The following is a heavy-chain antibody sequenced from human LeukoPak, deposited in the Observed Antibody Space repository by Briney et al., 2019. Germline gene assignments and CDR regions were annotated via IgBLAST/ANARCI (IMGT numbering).Heavy chain of an antibody. J-gene: IGHJ5*02. CDR1: GFTFSSYG. Sequence: PEGSLRLSCAASGFTFSSYGMHWVRQAPGKGLEWVAVISYDGSNKYYADSVKGRFTISRDNSKNTLYLQMNSLRAEDTAVYYCAKDRNCATWGQGTLVTVSS. CDR3: AKDRNCAT. V-gene: IGHV3-30*18. CDR2: ISYDGSNK. D-gene: IGHD1-1*01.